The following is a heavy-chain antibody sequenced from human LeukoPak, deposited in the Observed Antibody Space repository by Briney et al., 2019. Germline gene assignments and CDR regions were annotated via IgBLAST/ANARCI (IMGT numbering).Heavy chain of an antibody. CDR3: ATETGNFYFYS. J-gene: IGHJ4*02. CDR1: GYTLTELS. D-gene: IGHD1-7*01. V-gene: IGHV1-24*01. Sequence: ASVKVSCKVSGYTLTELSMHWARQAPGKGLEWMGGFDPEDDEIIYAQRFQGRVTMTEDASTDTAYMELRSLRSEDTAVYYCATETGNFYFYSWGQGTLVTVSS. CDR2: FDPEDDEI.